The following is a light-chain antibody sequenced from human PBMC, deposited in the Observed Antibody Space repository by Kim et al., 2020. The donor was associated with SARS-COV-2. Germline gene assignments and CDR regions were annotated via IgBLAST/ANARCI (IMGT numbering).Light chain of an antibody. J-gene: IGKJ1*01. Sequence: ASVGDRVTITCRASQTVSGWLAWYQQKPGKAPKVLIYEASTLESGAPSRCSGSGSGTEFTLTISCLQPDDVGTYYCQQYYTYWTFGQGTKVDIK. CDR2: EAS. CDR1: QTVSGW. V-gene: IGKV1-5*01. CDR3: QQYYTYWT.